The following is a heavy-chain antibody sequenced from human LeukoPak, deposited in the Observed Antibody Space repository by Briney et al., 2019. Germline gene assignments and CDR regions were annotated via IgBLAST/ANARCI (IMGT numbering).Heavy chain of an antibody. V-gene: IGHV3-30*03. Sequence: GGSLRLSCAASGFTFSNYGMHWVRQAPGKGLEWVAVISYDGSNKYYADSVKGRFTISRDNSKNTLCLQMNSLRAEDTAVYYCARGGPDYWGQGTLVTVSS. CDR1: GFTFSNYG. CDR2: ISYDGSNK. J-gene: IGHJ4*02. CDR3: ARGGPDY. D-gene: IGHD3-16*01.